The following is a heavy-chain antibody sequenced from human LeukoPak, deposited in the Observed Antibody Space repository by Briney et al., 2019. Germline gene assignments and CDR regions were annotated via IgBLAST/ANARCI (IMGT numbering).Heavy chain of an antibody. CDR1: GYTFTGYY. CDR2: INPKSGGT. V-gene: IGHV1-2*02. D-gene: IGHD3-10*01. CDR3: ARDPDYYGSGSYLRDAFDI. Sequence: GASVKVSCKASGYTFTGYYMHWVRQAPGQGLEWLGWINPKSGGTNYAQKFQGRVTMTRDTSISTAYMELSRLRSDDTAVYYCARDPDYYGSGSYLRDAFDIWGQGTMVTVSS. J-gene: IGHJ3*02.